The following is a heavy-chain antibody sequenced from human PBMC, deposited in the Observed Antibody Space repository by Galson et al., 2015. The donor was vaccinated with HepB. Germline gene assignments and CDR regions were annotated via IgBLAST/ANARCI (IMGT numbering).Heavy chain of an antibody. CDR2: IRYNGGNK. CDR3: ARDRCNDGAFDY. V-gene: IGHV3-33*08. CDR1: GFTFSSYA. D-gene: IGHD1-1*01. Sequence: SLRLSCAASGFTFSSYAMHWVRQAPGKGLEWVAVIRYNGGNKYYADSVKGRFTISRDNAKNSLYLQMNSLRAEDTAVYYCARDRCNDGAFDYWGQGTLVTVSS. J-gene: IGHJ4*02.